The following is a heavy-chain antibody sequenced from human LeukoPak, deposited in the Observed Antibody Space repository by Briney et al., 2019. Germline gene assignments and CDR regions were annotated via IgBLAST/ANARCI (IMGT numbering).Heavy chain of an antibody. Sequence: SETLSLTCTVSGYSISSGYYWGWIRQPPGKGLEWIGSIYHSGSTYYNPSLKSRVTISVDTSKNQFSLKLSSVTAADTAVYYCARGGYSYDHYGMDVWAKGPRSPSP. V-gene: IGHV4-38-2*02. CDR2: IYHSGST. D-gene: IGHD5-18*01. J-gene: IGHJ6*02. CDR3: ARGGYSYDHYGMDV. CDR1: GYSISSGYY.